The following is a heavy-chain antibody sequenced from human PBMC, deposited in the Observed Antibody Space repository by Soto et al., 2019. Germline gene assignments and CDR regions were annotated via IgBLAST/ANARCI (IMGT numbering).Heavy chain of an antibody. CDR1: RCTVSGYA. V-gene: IGHV3-23*01. J-gene: IGHJ4*02. D-gene: IGHD3-10*01. CDR2: ISGSGGST. CDR3: AINRMVRGPYY. Sequence: PGGSLRLSGAAARCTVSGYAMIWVRQAPGKGLEWVSAISGSGGSTYYADSVKGRFTISRDNSKNTLYLQMNSLRAEDTAVYYCAINRMVRGPYYWGQGTLVTVSS.